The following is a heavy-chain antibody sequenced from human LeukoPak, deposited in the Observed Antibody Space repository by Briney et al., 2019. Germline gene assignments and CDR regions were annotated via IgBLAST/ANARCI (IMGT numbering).Heavy chain of an antibody. CDR1: GFTFSSYE. D-gene: IGHD3-9*01. V-gene: IGHV3-48*03. CDR2: ISSSGSTI. J-gene: IGHJ6*03. CDR3: ARDLGNYDILTGYYYYYMDV. Sequence: GGSLRLSCAASGFTFSSYEMSWVRQAPGKGLEWVSYISSSGSTIYYADSVKGRFTISRDNAKNSLYLQMNSLRAEDTAVYYCARDLGNYDILTGYYYYYMDVWGKGTTVTVSS.